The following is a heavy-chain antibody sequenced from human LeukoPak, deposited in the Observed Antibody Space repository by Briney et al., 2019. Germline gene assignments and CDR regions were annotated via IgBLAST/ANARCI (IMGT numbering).Heavy chain of an antibody. D-gene: IGHD2/OR15-2a*01. CDR3: ARDTRPLSHFPRGYFDY. Sequence: SLTFNSSGYTLNISSYTMHRQRPAPGLERVGWINISYDGSNKYYADSVKGRFTISRDNSKNTLYLQMNRLRAEDTAVYYCARDTRPLSHFPRGYFDYWGQGTLVTVSS. J-gene: IGHJ4*02. V-gene: IGHV3-30*01. CDR1: TLNISSYT. CDR2: ISYDGSNK.